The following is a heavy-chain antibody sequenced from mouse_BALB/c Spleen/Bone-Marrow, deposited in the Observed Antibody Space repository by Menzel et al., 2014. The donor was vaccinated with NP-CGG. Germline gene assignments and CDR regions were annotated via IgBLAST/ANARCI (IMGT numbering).Heavy chain of an antibody. CDR2: ISSGGSYT. Sequence: VQLKQSGGGLVKPGGFLKLSCAASGFTFSSYAMSWVRQSPDKRLEWVAEISSGGSYTYYPDTVTGRFTISRDNAKNTLYLEMSSLRSEDTAMYYCASGDVYFAYWGQGTLVTVSA. CDR3: ASGDVYFAY. V-gene: IGHV5-9-4*01. CDR1: GFTFSSYA. J-gene: IGHJ3*01.